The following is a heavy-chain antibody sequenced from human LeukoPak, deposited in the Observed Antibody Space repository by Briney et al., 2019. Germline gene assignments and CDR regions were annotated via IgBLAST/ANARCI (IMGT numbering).Heavy chain of an antibody. V-gene: IGHV3-23*01. D-gene: IGHD5-12*01. CDR1: GFTFSSYG. J-gene: IGHJ4*02. Sequence: GGSLRLSCAASGFTFSSYGMSWVRQAPGRGLEWVSAISGSGGSTYYADSVKGRFTISRDNSKNTLYLQMNSLRAEDTAVYYCAKYVARSRGFDYWGQGTLVTVSS. CDR2: ISGSGGST. CDR3: AKYVARSRGFDY.